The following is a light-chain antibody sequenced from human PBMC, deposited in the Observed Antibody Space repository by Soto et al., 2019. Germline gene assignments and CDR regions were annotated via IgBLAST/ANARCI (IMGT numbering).Light chain of an antibody. CDR2: EVS. V-gene: IGLV2-14*01. J-gene: IGLJ3*02. CDR1: SNDVGGYNY. CDR3: RSYTGCSTWV. Sequence: QSVLTQPASVSGSPGQSITISCTGTSNDVGGYNYVSWYQQHPGKAPQLIIYEVSNRPSGVSHRFSGSKSGDTASLTISGLQAEEGDDYYCRSYTGCSTWVFGGGTKLTVL.